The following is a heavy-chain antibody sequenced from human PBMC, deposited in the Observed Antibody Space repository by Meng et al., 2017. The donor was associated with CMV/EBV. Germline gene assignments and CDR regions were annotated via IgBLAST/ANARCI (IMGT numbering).Heavy chain of an antibody. D-gene: IGHD3-10*01. V-gene: IGHV4-59*01. CDR2: IYYNGST. Sequence: GSLRLSCTVSGGSISSYYWSWIRQPPGKGLEWIGYIYYNGSTNYNPSLKSRVTISVDTSKNQFSLKLSSVTAADTAVYYCARDKRTGSGSYYILDGMDVWGQGTTVTVSS. CDR1: GGSISSYY. J-gene: IGHJ6*02. CDR3: ARDKRTGSGSYYILDGMDV.